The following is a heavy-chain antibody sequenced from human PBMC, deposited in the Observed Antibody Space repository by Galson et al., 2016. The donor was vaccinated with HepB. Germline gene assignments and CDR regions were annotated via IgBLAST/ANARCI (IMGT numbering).Heavy chain of an antibody. CDR3: ARAPSSLYASGSYYRDYYYLDV. CDR1: NGSISGGIYS. J-gene: IGHJ6*03. V-gene: IGHV4-31*03. CDR2: ISYSGST. Sequence: TLSLTCTVSNGSISGGIYSWSWIRQDTGKGLEWIGYISYSGSTSYNPSLQRRVLISIDTSKNHFSLKLSSVTAADTAVYYCARAPSSLYASGSYYRDYYYLDVWGKGTTVTVSS. D-gene: IGHD3-10*01.